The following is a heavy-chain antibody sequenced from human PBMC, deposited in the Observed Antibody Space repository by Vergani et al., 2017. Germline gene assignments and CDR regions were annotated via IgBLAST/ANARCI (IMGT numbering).Heavy chain of an antibody. CDR1: GYTFTSYY. CDR3: ARSARPYYYDSSGLKDAFDI. D-gene: IGHD3-22*01. Sequence: QVQLVQSGAEVKKPGASVKVSCKASGYTFTSYYMHWVRQAPGQGLEWMGGIIPIFGTANYAQKFRGRVTITADESTSTAYMELSSLRSEDTAVYYCARSARPYYYDSSGLKDAFDIWGQGTMVTVSS. J-gene: IGHJ3*02. V-gene: IGHV1-69*01. CDR2: IIPIFGTA.